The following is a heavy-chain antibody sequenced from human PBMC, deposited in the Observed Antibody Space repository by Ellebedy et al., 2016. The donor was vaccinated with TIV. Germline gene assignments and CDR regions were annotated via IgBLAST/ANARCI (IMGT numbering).Heavy chain of an antibody. D-gene: IGHD3-10*01. CDR2: IYYSGST. V-gene: IGHV4-59*01. CDR1: GGSISSNY. CDR3: ARGSGSGNFYFDF. Sequence: MPSETLSLTCTVSGGSISSNYWSWIRQPPGKGLEWIGYIYYSGSTYYNPSLKSRVTISVDTSKNQFSLKLNSVTAADTAVYYCARGSGSGNFYFDFWGQGSLVTVSS. J-gene: IGHJ4*02.